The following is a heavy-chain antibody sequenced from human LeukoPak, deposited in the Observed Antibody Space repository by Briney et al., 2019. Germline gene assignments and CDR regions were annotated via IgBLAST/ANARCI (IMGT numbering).Heavy chain of an antibody. J-gene: IGHJ6*03. CDR1: GYTFNRYA. D-gene: IGHD4-17*01. V-gene: IGHV3-21*04. CDR2: ISGRDASSGSDAST. CDR3: AKDRLRWLRGPDDYMDV. Sequence: PGGSLTLSCAASGYTFNRYAMSWLPQAPGKALEWVSGISGRDASSGSDASTDYADSVKGRFTISRDNPKNTVYLQMNSLRVEDTAVYYCAKDRLRWLRGPDDYMDVWGKGTTVTVSS.